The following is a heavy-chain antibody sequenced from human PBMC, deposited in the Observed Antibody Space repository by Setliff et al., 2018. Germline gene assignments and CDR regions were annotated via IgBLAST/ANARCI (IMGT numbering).Heavy chain of an antibody. Sequence: GASVKVSCKVSGYTFTVYTMNWVRQAPGQGLEWMGRIIPLFETTNYVEKIQGRVTITADKSTSTAYMELSRLTSEDTAVYYWALESSNSSPTVYYYMDVWGKGTTVTVSS. D-gene: IGHD6-6*01. V-gene: IGHV1-69*08. J-gene: IGHJ6*03. CDR2: IIPLFETT. CDR1: GYTFTVYT. CDR3: ALESSNSSPTVYYYMDV.